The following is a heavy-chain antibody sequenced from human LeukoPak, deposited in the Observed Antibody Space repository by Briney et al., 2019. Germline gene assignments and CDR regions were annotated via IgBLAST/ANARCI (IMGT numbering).Heavy chain of an antibody. D-gene: IGHD2-2*01. CDR2: IYPGDSDT. CDR3: ARWVVPAAIDHYYYYYMDV. J-gene: IGHJ6*03. V-gene: IGHV5-51*01. CDR1: GYSFTSYW. Sequence: GESLKISCKVSGYSFTSYWIGWVRQMPGKGLEWMGIIYPGDSDTRYSPSFQGQVTISADKSISTAYLQWSSLKASDTAMYYCARWVVPAAIDHYYYYYMDVWGKGTTVTVSS.